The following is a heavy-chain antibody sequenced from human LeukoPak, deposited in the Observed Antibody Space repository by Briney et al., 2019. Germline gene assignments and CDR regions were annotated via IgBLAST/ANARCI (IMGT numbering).Heavy chain of an antibody. Sequence: GGSLRLSCAASGFTFSSYSMNWVRQAPGKGLEWFSSISSSSSYIYYADSVKGRFTISRDNAKNSLYLQMNSLRAEDTAVYYCARDLPANPGFDYWGQGTLVTVSS. J-gene: IGHJ4*02. CDR2: ISSSSSYI. CDR1: GFTFSSYS. D-gene: IGHD2-2*01. V-gene: IGHV3-21*01. CDR3: ARDLPANPGFDY.